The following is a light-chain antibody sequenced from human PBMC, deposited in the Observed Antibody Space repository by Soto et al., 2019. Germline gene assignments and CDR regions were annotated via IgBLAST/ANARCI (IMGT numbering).Light chain of an antibody. Sequence: EIVLTQSPGTLSLSPGERATLSCRASQSATSSYIAWYQQKSGQAPRLLLYGASSRATGIPDRFRGSGSGTDFTLTISRLEPEDFAVYYCQQYGGLPTFGQGTKVDIK. CDR3: QQYGGLPT. J-gene: IGKJ1*01. V-gene: IGKV3-20*01. CDR1: QSATSSY. CDR2: GAS.